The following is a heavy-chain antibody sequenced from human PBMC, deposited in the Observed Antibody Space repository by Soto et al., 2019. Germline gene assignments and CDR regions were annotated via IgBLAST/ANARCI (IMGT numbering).Heavy chain of an antibody. Sequence: ASVKVSFKASGYTFSNYAIHWVRQAPGQGLEWMGWISAVNGNTNYAQKFQGRVTITRDTSTSTAYMELSSLRSEDTAVYYCARDGPALGPGSRYYYMDVWGKGTTVTVSS. CDR3: ARDGPALGPGSRYYYMDV. V-gene: IGHV1-3*01. J-gene: IGHJ6*03. CDR2: ISAVNGNT. CDR1: GYTFSNYA.